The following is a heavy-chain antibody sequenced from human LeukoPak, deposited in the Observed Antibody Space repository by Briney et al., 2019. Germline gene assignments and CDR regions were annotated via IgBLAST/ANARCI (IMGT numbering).Heavy chain of an antibody. CDR3: ANVAKGRYFFYYMDV. Sequence: ASVRVSCKAPGYSLNRFGVTWVRQAPGQGLEWIGWISSDNGIPRYADKFQGRVTLTTDTSKTTTYMELRSLRSDDSAVYFCANVAKGRYFFYYMDVWGKGTTVTVSS. D-gene: IGHD2-15*01. CDR1: GYSLNRFG. J-gene: IGHJ6*03. CDR2: ISSDNGIP. V-gene: IGHV1-18*01.